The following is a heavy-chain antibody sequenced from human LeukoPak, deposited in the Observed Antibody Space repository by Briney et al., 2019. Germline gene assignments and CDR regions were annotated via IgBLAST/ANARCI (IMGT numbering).Heavy chain of an antibody. CDR3: ARAGDGYNYYFDY. CDR1: GFTFSSYW. CDR2: INTDGSST. D-gene: IGHD5-24*01. J-gene: IGHJ4*02. Sequence: GGSLRLSCAASGFTFSSYWMHWVRQAPGKGLVWVSRINTDGSSTSYADSVKGRFTISRDNAKNTLYLQMNSLRAEDTAVYYCARAGDGYNYYFDYWGQGTLVTVSS. V-gene: IGHV3-74*01.